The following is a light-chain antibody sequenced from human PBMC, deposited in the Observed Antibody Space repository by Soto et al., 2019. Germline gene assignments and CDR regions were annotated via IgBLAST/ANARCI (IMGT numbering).Light chain of an antibody. CDR3: QQLNIYPIT. CDR2: DAS. Sequence: IQLTQSPSSLSASVGDRVTITCRASQGISSDLAWYQQKPGKAPNLLIYDASTLQSGAPSRFSGSGSGTDFTLTISSLQPEDFATYYCQQLNIYPITFGQGTRLEIK. CDR1: QGISSD. V-gene: IGKV1-9*01. J-gene: IGKJ5*01.